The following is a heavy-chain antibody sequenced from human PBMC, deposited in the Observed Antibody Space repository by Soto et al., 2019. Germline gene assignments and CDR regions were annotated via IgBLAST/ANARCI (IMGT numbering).Heavy chain of an antibody. CDR3: ARESPSSQWLPTRYFDY. J-gene: IGHJ4*02. D-gene: IGHD6-19*01. V-gene: IGHV3-13*05. CDR2: IGTAGDP. Sequence: EVQLVESGGGLVQPGGSLRLSCAASGFTFSSYDMHWVRQATGKGLEWVSAIGTAGDPYYPGSVKGRFTISRENAKNSLFLQMNSLREEDTAVYYCARESPSSQWLPTRYFDYWGQGTLVTVSS. CDR1: GFTFSSYD.